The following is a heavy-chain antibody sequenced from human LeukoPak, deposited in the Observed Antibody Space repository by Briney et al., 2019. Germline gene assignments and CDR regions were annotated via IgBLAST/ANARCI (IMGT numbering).Heavy chain of an antibody. V-gene: IGHV3-30*18. D-gene: IGHD2-15*01. CDR1: RFSFSGYG. J-gene: IGHJ6*02. CDR2: ISYDGSNK. CDR3: AKDLRRGYCSGGSCYYGTDV. Sequence: PGRSLRLSCAASRFSFSGYGMHWVRQAPGKGLEWVAVISYDGSNKYYADSVKGRFTISRDNSKNTLYLQMNSLRAEDTAVYYCAKDLRRGYCSGGSCYYGTDVWGQGTTVTVSS.